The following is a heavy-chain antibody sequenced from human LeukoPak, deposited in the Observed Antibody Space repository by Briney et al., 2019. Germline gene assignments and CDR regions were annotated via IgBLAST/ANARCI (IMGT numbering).Heavy chain of an antibody. D-gene: IGHD3-22*01. CDR1: GGSITNYY. Sequence: SETLSLTCTVSGGSITNYYWTWIRQPPGKGLEWIGYISYSGNTNYNPSLKSRVTISVDTSKNQFSMKVTSVTAADTAVYYCAREAPRYYYDSSGSYMDVWGQGTTVTVSS. J-gene: IGHJ6*02. CDR2: ISYSGNT. V-gene: IGHV4-59*12. CDR3: AREAPRYYYDSSGSYMDV.